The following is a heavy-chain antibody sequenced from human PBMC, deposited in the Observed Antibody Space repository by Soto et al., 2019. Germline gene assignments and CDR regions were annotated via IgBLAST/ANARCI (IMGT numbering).Heavy chain of an antibody. Sequence: PSETLSLTFSVSGGPIRRNSHYWVWIRQPPGKGLEWIGSIYYNGDTYYNPSLKSRVTISVDTSKNQFSVKLNSVTAADTAVYYCARHQSIVVVTAARAFDIWGQGTMVT. V-gene: IGHV4-39*01. CDR3: ARHQSIVVVTAARAFDI. CDR2: IYYNGDT. D-gene: IGHD2-15*01. J-gene: IGHJ3*02. CDR1: GGPIRRNSHY.